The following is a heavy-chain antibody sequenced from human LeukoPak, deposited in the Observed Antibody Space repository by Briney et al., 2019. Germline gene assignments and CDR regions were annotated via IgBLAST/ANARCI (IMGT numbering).Heavy chain of an antibody. CDR3: AKPDDTGTFPPAY. D-gene: IGHD4-17*01. Sequence: GGSLRLSCAASGFTFSGYAMSWVRQAPGKGLEWVSAISGSGGSTYYADSVKGRFTISRDNSKNTLYLQMSSLRAEDTGVYDCAKPDDTGTFPPAYWGQGTLVTVSS. V-gene: IGHV3-23*01. CDR1: GFTFSGYA. CDR2: ISGSGGST. J-gene: IGHJ4*02.